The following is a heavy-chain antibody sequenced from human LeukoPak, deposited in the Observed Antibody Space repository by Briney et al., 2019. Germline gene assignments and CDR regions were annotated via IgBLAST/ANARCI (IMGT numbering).Heavy chain of an antibody. J-gene: IGHJ4*02. V-gene: IGHV1-69*04. D-gene: IGHD3-22*01. CDR3: ARDRLLYDSSGQDY. CDR1: GGTFSSYA. CDR2: IIPILGIA. Sequence: VASVKVSCKASGGTFSSYAISWVRQAPGQGLEWMGRIIPILGIANYAQKFQGRVTITADKSTSTAYMELSSLRSEDTAVYYCARDRLLYDSSGQDYWGQGTLVTVSS.